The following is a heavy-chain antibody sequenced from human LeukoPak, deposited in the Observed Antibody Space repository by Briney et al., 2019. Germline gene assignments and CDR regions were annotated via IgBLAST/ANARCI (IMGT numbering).Heavy chain of an antibody. CDR2: IRPDGSEQ. CDR1: GFPFSNFW. V-gene: IGHV3-7*01. Sequence: PGGSLRLSCAASGFPFSNFWMNWVRQTPGRGLEWLANIRPDGSEQYYVDSVRGRFTISRDNAKNSVYLDMNNLRVDDTGVYYCSGRDSSRGPWAYWGQGTLVSVSS. D-gene: IGHD2-2*01. CDR3: SGRDSSRGPWAY. J-gene: IGHJ4*02.